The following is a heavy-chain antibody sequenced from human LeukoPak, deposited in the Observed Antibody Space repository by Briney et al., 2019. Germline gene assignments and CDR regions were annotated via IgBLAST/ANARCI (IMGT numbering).Heavy chain of an antibody. V-gene: IGHV3-48*03. CDR1: GFTLSSYD. J-gene: IGHJ6*02. CDR2: ISNSGSTT. CDR3: GRDVRVSYYGSGSYYYYYYYGMDV. Sequence: PGGSLRLSCAASGFTLSSYDTNWVRQPPGKGLEWVSYISNSGSTTYYADSEKGRSIISRHNAKHSPYSQMNSLRAEDTAVYYCGRDVRVSYYGSGSYYYYYYYGMDVWGQGTTVTVSS. D-gene: IGHD3-10*01.